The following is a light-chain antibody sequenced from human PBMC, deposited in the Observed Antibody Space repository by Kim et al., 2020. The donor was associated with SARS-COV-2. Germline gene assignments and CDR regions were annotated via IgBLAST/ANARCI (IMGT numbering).Light chain of an antibody. V-gene: IGKV3-11*01. Sequence: SLSPGERATLSCRASQSVSSYLAWYQQKPGQAPRLLIYDASNRATGIPARFSGCGSGTDFTLTISSLEPEDFAVYYCQQRSNWFTFGGGTKVDIK. J-gene: IGKJ4*01. CDR1: QSVSSY. CDR2: DAS. CDR3: QQRSNWFT.